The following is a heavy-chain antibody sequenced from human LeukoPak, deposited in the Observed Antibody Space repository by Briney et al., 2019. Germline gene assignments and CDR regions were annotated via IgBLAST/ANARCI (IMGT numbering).Heavy chain of an antibody. CDR3: AKEPAH. CDR2: ISATRGNT. D-gene: IGHD1-14*01. Sequence: GGSLRLSCVASGFTFTNYAMSWVRQPPGKGLEWVSAISATRGNTYADSVQGRFSISRDNSKNTLYLQMNSLRAEDTAVYYCAKEPAHWGQGTLVTVSS. J-gene: IGHJ4*02. V-gene: IGHV3-23*01. CDR1: GFTFTNYA.